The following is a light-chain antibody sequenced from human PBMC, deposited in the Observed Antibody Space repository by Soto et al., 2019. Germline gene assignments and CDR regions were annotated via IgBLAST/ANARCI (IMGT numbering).Light chain of an antibody. V-gene: IGKV3-20*01. CDR3: QQYDITPPNT. CDR1: QIVRSTY. Sequence: EIVLTQSPGTLSLSPGEGATLSCRASQIVRSTYLAWFQQKPGQAPRLLIYGASTRATGIPDRFSGSGSGTDFTLTISGLEPKDFALYYCQQYDITPPNTLGGGTKVDIK. J-gene: IGKJ4*01. CDR2: GAS.